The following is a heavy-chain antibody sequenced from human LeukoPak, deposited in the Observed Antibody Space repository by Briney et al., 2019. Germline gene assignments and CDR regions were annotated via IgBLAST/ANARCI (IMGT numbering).Heavy chain of an antibody. CDR2: ISGNGGNT. V-gene: IGHV3-64*01. J-gene: IGHJ6*02. Sequence: PGGSLRLSCSASGFTFSNYPMHWVRQAPGKGLEYVSGISGNGGNTYYANSVKGRFTISRDNSKHTLYLQMGSLRAEDMAVYYCTRLKSYGLDVWGQGTTVTVSS. CDR1: GFTFSNYP. CDR3: TRLKSYGLDV.